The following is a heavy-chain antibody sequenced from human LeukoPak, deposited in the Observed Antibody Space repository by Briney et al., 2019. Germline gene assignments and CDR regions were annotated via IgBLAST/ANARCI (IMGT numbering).Heavy chain of an antibody. Sequence: ASVKVSCKASGGTFSSYAISWVRQAPGQGLEWMGGIIPIFGTANYAQKFQGRVTITADESTSTAYMELSSLRSEDAAVYHCARAFPNYDSSGYYYYYFDYWGQGTLVTVSS. CDR3: ARAFPNYDSSGYYYYYFDY. J-gene: IGHJ4*02. CDR1: GGTFSSYA. V-gene: IGHV1-69*01. D-gene: IGHD3-22*01. CDR2: IIPIFGTA.